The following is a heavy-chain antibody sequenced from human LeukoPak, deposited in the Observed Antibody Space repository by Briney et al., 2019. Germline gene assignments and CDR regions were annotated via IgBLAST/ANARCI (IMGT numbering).Heavy chain of an antibody. D-gene: IGHD3-10*01. CDR3: ARDRAPVTMIRGAPGGFDP. J-gene: IGHJ5*02. CDR2: MFYSGST. Sequence: SETLSLTCTVSGDSISSHFWSWIRQPPGKGLEWIGYMFYSGSTNYNPSLKSRVTIPVDASKNQFSLKLTSVSAADTAVYYCARDRAPVTMIRGAPGGFDPWGQGTLVTVSS. CDR1: GDSISSHF. V-gene: IGHV4-59*11.